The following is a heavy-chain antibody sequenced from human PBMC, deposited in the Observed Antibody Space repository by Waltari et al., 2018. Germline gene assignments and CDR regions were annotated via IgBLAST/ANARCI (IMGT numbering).Heavy chain of an antibody. CDR2: IKSKTDGGTT. CDR1: GFTFSNAW. Sequence: EVQLVESGGGLVKPGGSLRLSCAASGFTFSNAWMSWVRQAPGMGLEWVGRIKSKTDGGTTDYAAPVKGRFTISRDDSKNTLYLQMNSLKTEDTAVYYCTTDPTHYDILTGYQYYFDYWGQGTLVTVSS. J-gene: IGHJ4*02. D-gene: IGHD3-9*01. V-gene: IGHV3-15*01. CDR3: TTDPTHYDILTGYQYYFDY.